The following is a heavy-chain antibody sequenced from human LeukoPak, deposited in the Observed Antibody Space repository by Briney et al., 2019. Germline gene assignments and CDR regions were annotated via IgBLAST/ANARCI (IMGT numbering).Heavy chain of an antibody. D-gene: IGHD3-10*01. Sequence: ASVKVSCKASGYSFTSYDINWVRQATGQGPEWMRWMSPKSGASGFARNLQGRVTLTRATSITTAYMELSSLISDDTAVYYCARSRGVWFGDFDYWGQGGLVTVSS. CDR1: GYSFTSYD. CDR3: ARSRGVWFGDFDY. CDR2: MSPKSGAS. V-gene: IGHV1-8*01. J-gene: IGHJ4*02.